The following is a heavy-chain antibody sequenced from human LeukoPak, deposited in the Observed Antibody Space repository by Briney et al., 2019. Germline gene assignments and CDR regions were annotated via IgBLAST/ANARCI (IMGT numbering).Heavy chain of an antibody. CDR3: ARYSSSWLRFDY. V-gene: IGHV4-31*03. D-gene: IGHD6-13*01. CDR2: IYYSGST. J-gene: IGHJ4*02. CDR1: GGSISSGGYY. Sequence: PSETLSLTCTVSGGSISSGGYYWSWIRQHPGKGLEWIGYIYYSGSTYYNPSLKSRVTISVDTSKNQFSLKLSSVTAADTAVYYCARYSSSWLRFDYWGQGTLVTVSS.